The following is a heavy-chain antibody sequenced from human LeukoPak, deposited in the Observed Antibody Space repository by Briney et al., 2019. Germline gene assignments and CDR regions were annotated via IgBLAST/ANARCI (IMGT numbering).Heavy chain of an antibody. J-gene: IGHJ3*01. CDR2: IYYSGST. CDR1: GGSISSYY. Sequence: SETLSLTCTVSGGSISSYYWGWIRQPPGKGLEWIGSIYYSGSTYYNPSLKSRVTISVDTSKNQFSLKLSSVTAADTAVYYCARDLTGFGEFGSVWGQGTMVTVSS. D-gene: IGHD3-10*01. CDR3: ARDLTGFGEFGSV. V-gene: IGHV4-39*07.